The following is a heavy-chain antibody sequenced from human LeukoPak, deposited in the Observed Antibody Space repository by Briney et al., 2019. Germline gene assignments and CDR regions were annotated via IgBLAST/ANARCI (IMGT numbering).Heavy chain of an antibody. CDR1: GYTFTSYG. CDR3: ARVVQSGSSGYYEPYLDY. CDR2: ISAYNGNT. V-gene: IGHV1-18*01. J-gene: IGHJ4*02. Sequence: ASVKVSCKASGYTFTSYGISWVRQAPGQGLEWMGWISAYNGNTNYAQKLQGRVTITADKSTSTAYMELSSLRSEDTAVYYCARVVQSGSSGYYEPYLDYWGQGTLVTVSS. D-gene: IGHD3-22*01.